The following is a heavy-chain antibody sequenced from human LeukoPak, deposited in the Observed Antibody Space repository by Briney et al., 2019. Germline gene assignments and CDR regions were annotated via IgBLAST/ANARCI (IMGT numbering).Heavy chain of an antibody. V-gene: IGHV4-39*07. CDR2: IYYSGST. J-gene: IGHJ5*02. D-gene: IGHD2-21*02. CDR3: ARETPLSYCGGDCYSNWFDP. CDR1: GGSISSSSYY. Sequence: PSETLSLTCTVSGGSISSSSYYWGWIRQPPGKGLEWIGSIYYSGSTYYNPSLKSRVTISVDTSKNQFSLKLSSVTAADMAVYYCARETPLSYCGGDCYSNWFDPWGQGTLVTVSS.